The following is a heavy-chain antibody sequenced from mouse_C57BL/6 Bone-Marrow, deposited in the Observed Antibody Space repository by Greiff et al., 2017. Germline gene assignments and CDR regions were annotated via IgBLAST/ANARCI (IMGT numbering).Heavy chain of an antibody. D-gene: IGHD3-2*02. Sequence: EVMLVESGGDLVKPGGSLKLSCAASGFTFSSYGMSWVRQTPDKRLEWVATISSGGSYTYYPDSVKGRITISRDNAKNTLYLQMSSLKSEDTAMYYCARLDSSGYFDFWGQGTTLTVSS. V-gene: IGHV5-6*02. CDR2: ISSGGSYT. J-gene: IGHJ2*01. CDR1: GFTFSSYG. CDR3: ARLDSSGYFDF.